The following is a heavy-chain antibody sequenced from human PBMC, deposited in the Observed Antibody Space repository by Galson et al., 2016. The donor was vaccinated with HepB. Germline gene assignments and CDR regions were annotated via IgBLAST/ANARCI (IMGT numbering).Heavy chain of an antibody. CDR2: IYFSGST. CDR1: GGSISSTSYY. Sequence: SETLSLTCTVSGGSISSTSYYWGWIRQPPGKGLEWIGSIYFSGSTYFNPSLKSRVTISVDTSTKQFSLKLSSVTAADTAVYYCARSSSGWYVYWGQGTLVTVSS. J-gene: IGHJ4*02. D-gene: IGHD6-19*01. CDR3: ARSSSGWYVY. V-gene: IGHV4-39*07.